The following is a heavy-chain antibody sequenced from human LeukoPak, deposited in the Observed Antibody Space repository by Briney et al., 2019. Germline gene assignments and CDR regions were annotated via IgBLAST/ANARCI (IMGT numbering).Heavy chain of an antibody. CDR1: GDSISTYY. CDR3: ARGNYYGSGVFDY. CDR2: VYYSGST. Sequence: PSETLSLTCTVSGDSISTYYWNWIRQPPGKGLDWLGNVYYSGSTNYNPSLKGRVTISVDTSTNQFSLKLRSVTAADTAVYYCARGNYYGSGVFDYWGQGTLLTVSS. V-gene: IGHV4-59*01. J-gene: IGHJ4*02. D-gene: IGHD3-10*01.